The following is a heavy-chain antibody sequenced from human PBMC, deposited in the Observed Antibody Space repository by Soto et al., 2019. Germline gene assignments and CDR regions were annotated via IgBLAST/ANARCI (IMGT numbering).Heavy chain of an antibody. CDR2: ISSSSSYT. CDR1: GFTFSDYY. CDR3: ARSLGDYSNFEFDY. Sequence: QVQLVESGGGLVQPGGSLRLSCAASGFTFSDYYMSWIRQAPGKGLEWVSYISSSSSYTNYADSVKGRFTISRDNAKNSLYLQMNSLRAEDTAVYYCARSLGDYSNFEFDYWGQGTLVTVSS. J-gene: IGHJ4*02. V-gene: IGHV3-11*06. D-gene: IGHD4-4*01.